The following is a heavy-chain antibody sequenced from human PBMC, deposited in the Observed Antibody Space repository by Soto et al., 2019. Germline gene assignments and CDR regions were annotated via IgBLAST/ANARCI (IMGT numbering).Heavy chain of an antibody. D-gene: IGHD3-9*01. CDR1: GGSISSYY. CDR3: ARGQYFDWLLGAYYYYGMDV. J-gene: IGHJ6*02. CDR2: IYYSGST. V-gene: IGHV4-59*01. Sequence: SETLSLTCTVSGGSISSYYWSWIRQPPGKGLEWIGYIYYSGSTNYNPSLKSRVTISVDTSKNQFSLKLSSVTAADTAVYYCARGQYFDWLLGAYYYYGMDVWGQGTTVTVS.